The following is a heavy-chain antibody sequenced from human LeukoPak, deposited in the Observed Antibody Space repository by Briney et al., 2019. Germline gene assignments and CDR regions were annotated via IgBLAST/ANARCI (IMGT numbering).Heavy chain of an antibody. J-gene: IGHJ4*02. CDR2: ISYDGSNK. V-gene: IGHV3-30*18. Sequence: GGSLRLSCAASGFTFSSYGMHCFRQAPAKELQWVAVISYDGSNKYYADSVKGRFTISRDNSKNTLYLQMNSLRAEDTAVYYCAKGGGYVRGDDYWGQGTLVTVSS. D-gene: IGHD3-10*02. CDR1: GFTFSSYG. CDR3: AKGGGYVRGDDY.